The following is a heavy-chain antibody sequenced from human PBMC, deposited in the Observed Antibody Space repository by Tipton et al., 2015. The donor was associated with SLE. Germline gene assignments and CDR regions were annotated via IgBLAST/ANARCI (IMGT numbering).Heavy chain of an antibody. Sequence: TLSLTCTVSGGSISSGGSCWSWIRQHPGKGLEWVGYIYYSGSTYYNPSLKSRVTISVDTSKNHFSLKLSSVTAADTAVYYCASIVVVPVAKLEWFDPWGQGTLVTVSS. D-gene: IGHD2-2*01. J-gene: IGHJ5*02. CDR1: GGSISSGGSC. V-gene: IGHV4-31*03. CDR3: ASIVVVPVAKLEWFDP. CDR2: IYYSGST.